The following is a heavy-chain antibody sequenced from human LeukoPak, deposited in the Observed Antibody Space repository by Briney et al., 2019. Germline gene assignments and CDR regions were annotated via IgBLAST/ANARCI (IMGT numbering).Heavy chain of an antibody. V-gene: IGHV4-34*01. J-gene: IGHJ5*02. CDR1: GGSFSGYY. D-gene: IGHD3-10*01. CDR2: INHSGST. CDR3: ARRGFSLYGSGSYYRWLDP. Sequence: SETLSLTCAVYGGSFSGYYWSWIREPPGKGLEWIGEINHSGSTNYNPSLKSRVTISVDTSKNQFSLKLSSVTAADTAVYYCARRGFSLYGSGSYYRWLDPWGQGTLVTVSS.